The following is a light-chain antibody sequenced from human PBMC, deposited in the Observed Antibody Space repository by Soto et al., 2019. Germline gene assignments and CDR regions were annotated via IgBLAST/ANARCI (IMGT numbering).Light chain of an antibody. Sequence: LSASVGDRVTITCQASQDISNYLNWYQQKPGTAPKLLIYHASTLESGVPSRFSGSGSGTSFTLTISSLQPEDFATYYCQQLLSYPITFGQGTRLEIK. J-gene: IGKJ5*01. CDR1: QDISNY. CDR3: QQLLSYPIT. CDR2: HAS. V-gene: IGKV1-9*01.